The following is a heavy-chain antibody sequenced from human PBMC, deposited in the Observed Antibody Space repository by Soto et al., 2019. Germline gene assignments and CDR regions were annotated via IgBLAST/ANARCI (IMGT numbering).Heavy chain of an antibody. CDR3: ARRLDDTDDTFFNWFDP. V-gene: IGHV4-31*03. CDR2: VFYTGTA. Sequence: QVQLQESGPRLVKPSQTLSLTCTVSGGSINTGGYYWGWIRQLPGEGLEWIGHVFYTGTAFYNPSLKSRSAISIDTSANQFFLQMSSVTAADTAIYYCARRLDDTDDTFFNWFDPWGQGILVTVSS. CDR1: GGSINTGGYY. J-gene: IGHJ5*02.